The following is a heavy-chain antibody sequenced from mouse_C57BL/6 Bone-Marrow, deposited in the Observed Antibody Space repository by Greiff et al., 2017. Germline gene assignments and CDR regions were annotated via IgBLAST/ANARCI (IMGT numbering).Heavy chain of an antibody. V-gene: IGHV1-63*01. D-gene: IGHD1-2*01. CDR2: IYPGGGYT. J-gene: IGHJ1*03. CDR3: ARYYGHWYFDV. CDR1: GYTFTNYW. Sequence: QVQLQQSGAELVRPGTSVKMSCKASGYTFTNYWIGWAKQRPGHGLEWIGDIYPGGGYTNYNEKFKGKATLTGDKSSSTAYMQFSSLTSEDSALYYCARYYGHWYFDVWGTGTTVTVSS.